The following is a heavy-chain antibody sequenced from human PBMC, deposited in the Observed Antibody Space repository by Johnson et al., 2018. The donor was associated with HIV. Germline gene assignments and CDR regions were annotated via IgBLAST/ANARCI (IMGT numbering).Heavy chain of an antibody. CDR3: AKDRMYDYGDYGGAFDI. CDR1: GFTFSNAW. Sequence: VQLVESGGGLVKPGGSLRLSCAASGFTFSNAWMSWVRQAPGKGLEWVGRIKSKIDGGTSDYAAPVKGRFTISRDDSKNTLYMQMNSLRAEDTAVYYCAKDRMYDYGDYGGAFDIWGQGTTVTVSS. CDR2: IKSKIDGGTS. D-gene: IGHD4-17*01. V-gene: IGHV3-15*01. J-gene: IGHJ3*02.